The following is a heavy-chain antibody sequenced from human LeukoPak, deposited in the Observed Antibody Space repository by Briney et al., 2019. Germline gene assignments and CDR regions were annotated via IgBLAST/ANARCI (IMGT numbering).Heavy chain of an antibody. CDR1: GGSFSGYY. Sequence: SETLSLTCAVYGGSFSGYYWSWIRQPPGKGLEWIGEINHSGSTNYNPSLKSRVTISVDTSKNQFSLKLSSVTAADTAVYYCARPRRGYYGSGSYSQESYWFDSWGQGTLVTVSS. D-gene: IGHD3-10*01. CDR3: ARPRRGYYGSGSYSQESYWFDS. V-gene: IGHV4-34*01. CDR2: INHSGST. J-gene: IGHJ5*01.